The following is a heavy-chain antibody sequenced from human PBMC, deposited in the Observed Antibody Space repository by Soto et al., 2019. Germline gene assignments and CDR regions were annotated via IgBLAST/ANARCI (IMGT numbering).Heavy chain of an antibody. CDR3: AAQRGGGGY. CDR1: GFTVSNNY. Sequence: EVQLVESGGGLIQPGGSLRLSCAVSGFTVSNNYMSWVRQAPGKGLEGVSVIYSGGYTAYGDSVKGRFTISRDNSKNTQKLKMNSLRGDGPGVYYCAAQRGGGGYWGQGTLVTVSS. CDR2: IYSGGYT. J-gene: IGHJ4*02. V-gene: IGHV3-53*01. D-gene: IGHD6-25*01.